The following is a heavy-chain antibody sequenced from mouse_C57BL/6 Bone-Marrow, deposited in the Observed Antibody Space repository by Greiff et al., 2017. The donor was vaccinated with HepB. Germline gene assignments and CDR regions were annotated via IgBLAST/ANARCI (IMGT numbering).Heavy chain of an antibody. CDR1: GYTFTRYW. Sequence: QVQLQQPGAELVKPGASVKMSCKASGYTFTRYWITWVKQRPGQGLEWIGDLYPGSGSTNYNEKFKSKATLNVDTSSSTAYMELSSLTSEDSAVDYCASDYGSSYGYWGQGTTLTVSS. CDR3: ASDYGSSYGY. D-gene: IGHD1-1*01. CDR2: LYPGSGST. J-gene: IGHJ2*01. V-gene: IGHV1-55*01.